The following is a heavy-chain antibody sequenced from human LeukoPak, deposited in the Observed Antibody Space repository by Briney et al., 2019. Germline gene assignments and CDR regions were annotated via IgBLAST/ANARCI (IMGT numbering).Heavy chain of an antibody. V-gene: IGHV3-48*01. J-gene: IGHJ4*02. CDR2: ISSSSSTI. Sequence: TGGSLRLSCAAFGFTFSSYSMNWVRQAPGEGLEWVSYISSSSSTIYYADSVKGRFTISRDNAKNSLYLQMNSLRAEDTAVYYCQGYYDSSGYVYWGQGTLVTVSS. CDR1: GFTFSSYS. D-gene: IGHD3-22*01. CDR3: QGYYDSSGYVY.